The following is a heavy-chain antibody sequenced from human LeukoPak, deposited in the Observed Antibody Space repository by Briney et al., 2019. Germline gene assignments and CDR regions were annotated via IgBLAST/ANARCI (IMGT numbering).Heavy chain of an antibody. CDR1: GGSISSGSYY. J-gene: IGHJ4*02. Sequence: SETLSLTCTVSGGSISSGSYYWSWIRQPPGKGLEWIGYIYYSVSTNYNPSLKSRVTISLDTSKNQFSLKLSSVTAADTAVYYCARAVYSGSPHFDYWGQGILVTVSS. D-gene: IGHD1-26*01. CDR2: IYYSVST. V-gene: IGHV4-61*01. CDR3: ARAVYSGSPHFDY.